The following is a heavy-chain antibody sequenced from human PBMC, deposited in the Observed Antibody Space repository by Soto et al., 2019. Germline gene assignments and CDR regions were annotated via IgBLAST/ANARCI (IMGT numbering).Heavy chain of an antibody. J-gene: IGHJ5*02. D-gene: IGHD4-4*01. CDR3: ARKSLIYSNYVFMSWFDP. CDR1: GGSISSSSYY. V-gene: IGHV4-39*01. Sequence: QLQLQESGPGLVKPSETLSLTCTVSGGSISSSSYYWGWIRQPPGKGLEWIGSIYYSGSTYYNPSLKSRVTISVGTPENQFYLKLSSVTAADTAVYYCARKSLIYSNYVFMSWFDPWGQGTLVTVSS. CDR2: IYYSGST.